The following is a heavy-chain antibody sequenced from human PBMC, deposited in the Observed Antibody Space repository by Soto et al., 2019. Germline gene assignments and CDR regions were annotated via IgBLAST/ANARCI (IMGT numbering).Heavy chain of an antibody. Sequence: EVQLVESGGGLVQPGGSLRLSCAASGFTFSSYSLIWVRQAPGKGLEWVSYISSGSSTIYYADSVKGRFTISRDNAKNSLYLQMDSLRDDDTAVYYCGRGGGYGDYVRYWGQGTLVTVSP. J-gene: IGHJ4*02. CDR2: ISSGSSTI. CDR1: GFTFSSYS. V-gene: IGHV3-48*02. D-gene: IGHD4-17*01. CDR3: GRGGGYGDYVRY.